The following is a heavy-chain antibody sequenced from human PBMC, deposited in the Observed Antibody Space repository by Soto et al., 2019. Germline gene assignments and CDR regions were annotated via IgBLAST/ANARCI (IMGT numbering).Heavy chain of an antibody. CDR3: AREVTKQNDG. CDR2: ISSGSSYT. D-gene: IGHD4-4*01. J-gene: IGHJ4*02. Sequence: GGSLRLSCAASGFTFSDDYMSWIRQAPGKGLEWVSYISSGSSYTNYADSVEGRFTISRDNAKNSLYLQMNSLRAEDTAVYYCAREVTKQNDGWGQGTLVTVYS. V-gene: IGHV3-11*06. CDR1: GFTFSDDY.